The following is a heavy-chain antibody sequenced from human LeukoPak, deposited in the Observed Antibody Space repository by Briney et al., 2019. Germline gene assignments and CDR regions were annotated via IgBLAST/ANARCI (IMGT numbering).Heavy chain of an antibody. CDR3: AVGEVAVAGLYYFDY. Sequence: ASVKVSCKTSGYTFTNYGISWVRQAPGLGLEWMGWISAYNGNTNYAQKLQGRVTMTTDTSTSTAYMELRSLRSDDTAVYYCAVGEVAVAGLYYFDYWGRGTLVTVSS. CDR2: ISAYNGNT. D-gene: IGHD6-19*01. V-gene: IGHV1-18*01. J-gene: IGHJ4*02. CDR1: GYTFTNYG.